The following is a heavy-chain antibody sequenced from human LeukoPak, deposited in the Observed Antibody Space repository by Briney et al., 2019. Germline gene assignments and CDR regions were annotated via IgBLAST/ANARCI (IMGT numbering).Heavy chain of an antibody. D-gene: IGHD3-3*01. CDR3: TRALRIIGDAFDI. V-gene: IGHV3-49*04. CDR2: IRTKAYGETT. J-gene: IGHJ3*02. CDR1: GLTFARLW. Sequence: GGSLRLSCAASGLTFARLWMNWVRQAPGKGLEWVSYIRTKAYGETTEDAASVKGRFTISRDDSKSIAYLQMNSLKTEDTAVYFCTRALRIIGDAFDIWGQGTMVAVSS.